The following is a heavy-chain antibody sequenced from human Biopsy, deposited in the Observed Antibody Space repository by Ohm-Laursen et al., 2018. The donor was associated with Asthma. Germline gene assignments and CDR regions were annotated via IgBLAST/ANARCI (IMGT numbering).Heavy chain of an antibody. D-gene: IGHD4-17*01. J-gene: IGHJ5*02. CDR3: ARTTYGHDGFDP. Sequence: SQTLSLTCTVSGGSINIGHYYWSWLRQHPVKGLEWIGHIYYSGSTYYNPSLKSRVSISLDTSKNQFSLSLTSVTAADTAVYYCARTTYGHDGFDPWGQGTLVTVSS. V-gene: IGHV4-31*03. CDR2: IYYSGST. CDR1: GGSINIGHYY.